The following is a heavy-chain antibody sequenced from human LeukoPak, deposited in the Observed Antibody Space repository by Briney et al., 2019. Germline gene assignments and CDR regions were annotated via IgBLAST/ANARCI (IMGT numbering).Heavy chain of an antibody. Sequence: ASVKVSCKASGYTFTSYYMHWVRQAPGQGLEWMGIINPSGGSTSYAQKFQGRVTMTRDTSTSTVYMELSSLRSEDTAVYYCARAPGDIVVVPAAIDYWGQGTLVAVSS. J-gene: IGHJ4*02. V-gene: IGHV1-46*01. CDR3: ARAPGDIVVVPAAIDY. D-gene: IGHD2-2*01. CDR1: GYTFTSYY. CDR2: INPSGGST.